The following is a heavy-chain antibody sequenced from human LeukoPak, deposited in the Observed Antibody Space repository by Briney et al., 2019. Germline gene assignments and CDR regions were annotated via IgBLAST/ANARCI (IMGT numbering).Heavy chain of an antibody. V-gene: IGHV1-18*01. CDR2: ISAYNGNT. D-gene: IGHD2-2*01. Sequence: ASVKVSCKASGYTFASYGISWVRQAPGQGLEWMGWISAYNGNTNYAQKLQGRVTMTTDTSTSTAYMELRSLRSDDTAVYYCARGGPAYDYYYGMDVWGQGTTVTVSS. CDR1: GYTFASYG. CDR3: ARGGPAYDYYYGMDV. J-gene: IGHJ6*02.